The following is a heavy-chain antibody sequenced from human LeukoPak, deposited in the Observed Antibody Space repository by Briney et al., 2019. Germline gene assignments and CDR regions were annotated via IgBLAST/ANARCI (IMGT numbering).Heavy chain of an antibody. V-gene: IGHV1-69*13. CDR3: ARRTRVEAFDI. D-gene: IGHD2-2*01. CDR1: GGTFSSYA. Sequence: VASVKVSCKASGGTFSSYAISWVRQAPGQGLEWMGGIIPIFGTANYAQKFQGRVTITADGSTSTAYMELSSLRSEDTAVYYCARRTRVEAFDIWGQGTMVTVSS. J-gene: IGHJ3*02. CDR2: IIPIFGTA.